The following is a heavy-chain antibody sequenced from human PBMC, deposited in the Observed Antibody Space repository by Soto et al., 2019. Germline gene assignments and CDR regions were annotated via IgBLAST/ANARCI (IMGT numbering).Heavy chain of an antibody. CDR2: ISSSSIII. Sequence: GGSLRLSCAASGFTFSDYYMSWIRQAPGKGLEWVSSISSSSIIIYYADLVKGRFTISRDNAKNSLFLQMNNLRVEDTAVYYCARHRYCSSGSCYPLDYWGQGTLVTVSS. V-gene: IGHV3-11*04. D-gene: IGHD2-15*01. CDR3: ARHRYCSSGSCYPLDY. J-gene: IGHJ4*02. CDR1: GFTFSDYY.